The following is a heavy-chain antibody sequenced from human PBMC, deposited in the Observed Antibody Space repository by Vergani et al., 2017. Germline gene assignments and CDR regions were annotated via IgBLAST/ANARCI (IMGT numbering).Heavy chain of an antibody. V-gene: IGHV3-48*04. CDR2: ISSSSSTI. CDR1: GFTFSSYS. D-gene: IGHD5-12*01. Sequence: EVQLVESGGGLVQPGGSLRLSCAASGFTFSSYSMTWVRQAPGKGLEWVSYISSSSSTIYYADSVKGRFTISRDNAKNSLYLQMNSLRAEDTAVYYCARVRGYSGYDPYNWFDPWGQGTLVTVSS. CDR3: ARVRGYSGYDPYNWFDP. J-gene: IGHJ5*02.